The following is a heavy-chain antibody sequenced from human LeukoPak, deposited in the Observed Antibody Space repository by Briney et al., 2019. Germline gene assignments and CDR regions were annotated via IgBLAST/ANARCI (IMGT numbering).Heavy chain of an antibody. CDR2: ISGSGETT. D-gene: IGHD2-15*01. Sequence: HTGGSLRLSCAASGFTSSTYALNWVRQAPGKGLEWVSGISGSGETTYYADSVKGRLTISRDNSKSTLYLQINNLRAEDTAVYYCEKGWSGKVGDYWGQGTLVTVSS. V-gene: IGHV3-23*01. CDR3: EKGWSGKVGDY. J-gene: IGHJ4*02. CDR1: GFTSSTYA.